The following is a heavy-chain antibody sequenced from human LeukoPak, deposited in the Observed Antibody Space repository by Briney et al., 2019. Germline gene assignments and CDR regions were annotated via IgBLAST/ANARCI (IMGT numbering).Heavy chain of an antibody. CDR2: MNPNSGNT. CDR3: ARAASSGYYRDFDY. Sequence: ASVKVSCKASGYTFTSYDINCVRQATGQGLECMGWMNPNSGNTGYAQKFRGRGTMTRNTSISTAYMELSSLRSEDTAVYYCARAASSGYYRDFDYWGQGTLVTVSS. CDR1: GYTFTSYD. V-gene: IGHV1-8*01. J-gene: IGHJ4*02. D-gene: IGHD3-22*01.